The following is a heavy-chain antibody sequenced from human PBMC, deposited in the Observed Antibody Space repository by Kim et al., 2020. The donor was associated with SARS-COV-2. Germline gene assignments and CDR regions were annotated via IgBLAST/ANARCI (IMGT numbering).Heavy chain of an antibody. CDR1: GFTFSTYG. D-gene: IGHD7-27*01. J-gene: IGHJ4*02. CDR2: ISYDGSNK. CDR3: AKERTGWYYFDY. V-gene: IGHV3-30*18. Sequence: GGSLRLSCVASGFTFSTYGMHWVRQAPGKGLEWVAVISYDGSNKYYGDSVKGRFTISRDNSKNTLYLQMNSLRAEDTAVFYCAKERTGWYYFDYWGQGTL.